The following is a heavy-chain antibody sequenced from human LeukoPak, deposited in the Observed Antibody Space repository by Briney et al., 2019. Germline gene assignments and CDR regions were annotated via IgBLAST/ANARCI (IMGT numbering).Heavy chain of an antibody. D-gene: IGHD4-17*01. CDR2: ISYDGSNK. CDR3: AKKIRSYYGMDV. CDR1: GFPFSSYG. V-gene: IGHV3-30*18. Sequence: PGRSLRLSCVASGFPFSSYGMHWVRQAPGKGLEWVAVISYDGSNKYYADSVKGRFTISRDNSKNTLYLQMNSLRAEDTAVYYCAKKIRSYYGMDVWGQGTTVTVSS. J-gene: IGHJ6*02.